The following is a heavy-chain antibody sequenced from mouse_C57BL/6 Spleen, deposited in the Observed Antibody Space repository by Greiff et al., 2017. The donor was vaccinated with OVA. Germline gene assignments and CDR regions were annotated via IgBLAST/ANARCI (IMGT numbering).Heavy chain of an antibody. CDR2: IDPETGGT. CDR1: GYTFTDYE. D-gene: IGHD2-4*01. Sequence: VQLQQSGAELVRPGASVTLSCKASGYTFTDYEMHWVKQTPVHGLEWIGAIDPETGGTAYNQKFKGKAILTADKSSSTAYMELRSLTSEDSAVYYCTRERDYPSRNWGQGTTLTVSS. CDR3: TRERDYPSRN. J-gene: IGHJ2*01. V-gene: IGHV1-15*01.